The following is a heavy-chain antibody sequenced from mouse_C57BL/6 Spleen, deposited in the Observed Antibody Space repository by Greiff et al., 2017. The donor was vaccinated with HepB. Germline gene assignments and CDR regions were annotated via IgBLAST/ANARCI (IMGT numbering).Heavy chain of an antibody. Sequence: VQLKESGPGLVKPSQSLSLTCSVTGYSITSGYYWNWIRQFPGNKLEWMGYISYDGSNNYNPSLKNRISITRDTSKNQFFLKLNSVTTEDTATYYCARDRGGSSYDFDYWGQGTTLTVSS. CDR3: ARDRGGSSYDFDY. CDR1: GYSITSGYY. J-gene: IGHJ2*01. V-gene: IGHV3-6*01. D-gene: IGHD1-1*01. CDR2: ISYDGSN.